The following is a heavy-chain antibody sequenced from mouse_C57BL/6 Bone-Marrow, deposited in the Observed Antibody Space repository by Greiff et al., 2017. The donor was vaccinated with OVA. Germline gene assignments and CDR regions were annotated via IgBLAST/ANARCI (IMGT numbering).Heavy chain of an antibody. J-gene: IGHJ4*01. CDR2: IWSGGST. CDR1: GFSLTSYG. Sequence: VQLQQSGPGLVQPSQSLSITCTVSGFSLTSYGVHWVRQSPGKGLEWLGVIWSGGSTDYNAAFISRLSISKDNSKSQVFFKMNSLQADDTAIYYCASPEDSSGYDYAMDYWGQGTSVTVSS. V-gene: IGHV2-2*01. D-gene: IGHD3-2*02. CDR3: ASPEDSSGYDYAMDY.